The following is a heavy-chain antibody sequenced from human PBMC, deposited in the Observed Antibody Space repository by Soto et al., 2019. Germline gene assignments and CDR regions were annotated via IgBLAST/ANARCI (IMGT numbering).Heavy chain of an antibody. D-gene: IGHD2-2*01. V-gene: IGHV3-13*01. CDR1: GFTFSSYD. Sequence: PGESLRLSSGASGFTFSSYDLHWIRQATGKGLEWVSAIGTAGDTYYPGSVKGRFTISRENAKNSLYLQMNSLRAGVTAVYYCARGRPRHGYQLPVDYWGQGT. CDR3: ARGRPRHGYQLPVDY. J-gene: IGHJ4*02. CDR2: IGTAGDT.